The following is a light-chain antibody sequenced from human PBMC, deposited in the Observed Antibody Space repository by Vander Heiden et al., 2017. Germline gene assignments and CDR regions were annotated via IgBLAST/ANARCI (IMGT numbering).Light chain of an antibody. CDR3: QQSYSLPRT. CDR2: AVS. J-gene: IGKJ1*01. V-gene: IGKV1-39*01. Sequence: IQMTQSPSSLSASVVDTVTISFRASQSISNNLNWYQQKPGKAPKLLIYAVSSLQGGVPSSFSGSGSGTDFSLTISSLQPEDFATYYCQQSYSLPRTFGPGTKVEIK. CDR1: QSISNN.